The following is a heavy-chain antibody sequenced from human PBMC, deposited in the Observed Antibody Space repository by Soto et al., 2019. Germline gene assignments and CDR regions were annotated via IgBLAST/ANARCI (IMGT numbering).Heavy chain of an antibody. CDR1: GFSLTTTGAG. V-gene: IGHV2-5*02. Sequence: KESGPTLVKPTQTLTLTCTFSGFSLTTTGAGVGWIRQPPGKALEWLALIYWDDDRRYSPSLKSRLTITKDTSKYQVVLTMTNMDPVDTATYFCAHSAWYAFGFWGQGTLVTVSS. D-gene: IGHD2-8*02. CDR2: IYWDDDR. J-gene: IGHJ3*01. CDR3: AHSAWYAFGF.